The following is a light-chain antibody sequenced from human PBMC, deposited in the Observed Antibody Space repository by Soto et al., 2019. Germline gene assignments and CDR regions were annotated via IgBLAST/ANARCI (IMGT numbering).Light chain of an antibody. CDR2: DVS. Sequence: QSALTQPASVSGSPGQSITISCTGTSSDVGGYNYVSWYQQHPGKAPKLMIYDVSNRPSGVSNRFSGSKPGNTASLTISGLQAEDEAEYYCSSYTSSSTYVFGTGTKLTVL. CDR1: SSDVGGYNY. V-gene: IGLV2-14*01. J-gene: IGLJ1*01. CDR3: SSYTSSSTYV.